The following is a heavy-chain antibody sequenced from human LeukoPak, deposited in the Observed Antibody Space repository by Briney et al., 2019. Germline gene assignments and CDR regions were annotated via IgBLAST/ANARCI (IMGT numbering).Heavy chain of an antibody. CDR1: GYTFTSYY. J-gene: IGHJ4*02. CDR2: IIPIFGTA. CDR3: ARDLMGANFDY. D-gene: IGHD1-26*01. Sequence: GASVKVSCKASGYTFTSYYMHWVRQAPGQGLEWMGGIIPIFGTANYAQKFQGRVTITTDESTSTAYMELSSLRSEDTAVYYCARDLMGANFDYWGQGTLVTVSS. V-gene: IGHV1-69*05.